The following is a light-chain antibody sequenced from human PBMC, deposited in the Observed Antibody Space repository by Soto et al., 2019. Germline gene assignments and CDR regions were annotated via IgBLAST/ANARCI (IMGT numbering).Light chain of an antibody. CDR2: DAS. V-gene: IGKV3-11*01. J-gene: IGKJ5*01. CDR1: QSVGKY. CDR3: QQRRNWPPIT. Sequence: EIVLTQSPATLSLSPGERATLSCRASQSVGKYLAWYQQKPGQAPRLLIYDASNRATGIPPRFSGSGSGTDFTLTISSLEPEDFAVYYCQQRRNWPPITFGQGTRLEIK.